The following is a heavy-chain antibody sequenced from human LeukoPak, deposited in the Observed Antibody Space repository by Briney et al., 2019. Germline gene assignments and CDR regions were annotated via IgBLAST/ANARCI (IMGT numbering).Heavy chain of an antibody. CDR1: GGSFSGYY. CDR2: INHSGST. J-gene: IGHJ4*02. CDR3: ASAPCWGGSPSDY. D-gene: IGHD3-16*01. Sequence: PSETLSLTCAVYGGSFSGYYWSWIRQPPGKGLEWIGEINHSGSTNYNPSLKSRVTISVDTSKNQFSLKLSSVTAADTAVYYCASAPCWGGSPSDYWGQGTLVTVSS. V-gene: IGHV4-34*01.